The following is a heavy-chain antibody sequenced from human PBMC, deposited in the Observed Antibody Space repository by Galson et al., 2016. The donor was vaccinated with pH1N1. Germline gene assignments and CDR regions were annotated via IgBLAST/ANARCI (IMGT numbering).Heavy chain of an antibody. V-gene: IGHV3-7*05. D-gene: IGHD4-17*01. CDR2: INQDDSKK. CDR1: GFTFSGYW. CDR3: ASKLYGDPNY. J-gene: IGHJ4*02. Sequence: SLRLSCAASGFTFSGYWMSWVRQAPGKGLEWVANINQDDSKKNYVASVRGRFTISRDNAKNSLFLQMNSLRVEDTAVYYCASKLYGDPNYWGQGALVTVSS.